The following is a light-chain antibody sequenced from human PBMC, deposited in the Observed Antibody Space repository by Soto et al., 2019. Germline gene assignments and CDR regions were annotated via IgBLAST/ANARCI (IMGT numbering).Light chain of an antibody. CDR3: SSYTSSSTRV. Sequence: QSVLTQPASVSGSPGQSITISCNGTSSDVGGYNYVSWYQQHPGKAPKLMIYEVSKRPSGVSNRFSGSKSGNTASLTISGLQAEDEADYYCSSYTSSSTRVFGGGTKLTVL. V-gene: IGLV2-14*01. J-gene: IGLJ3*02. CDR2: EVS. CDR1: SSDVGGYNY.